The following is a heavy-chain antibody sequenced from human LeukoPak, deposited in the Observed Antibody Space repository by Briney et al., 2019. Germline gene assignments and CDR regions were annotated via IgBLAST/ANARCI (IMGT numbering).Heavy chain of an antibody. V-gene: IGHV1-2*02. J-gene: IGHJ4*02. D-gene: IGHD2-8*02. Sequence: GASVKVSCKASGHTFTGFSMHWVRQAPGQGLEWMGSIDPSGGTDYAQKFQGRVTMTRDTPMSTAYMELSSLRSDDTAVYYCMNNWFDYTGYFCFDYWGQGTLVTVSS. CDR2: IDPSGGT. CDR1: GHTFTGFS. CDR3: MNNWFDYTGYFCFDY.